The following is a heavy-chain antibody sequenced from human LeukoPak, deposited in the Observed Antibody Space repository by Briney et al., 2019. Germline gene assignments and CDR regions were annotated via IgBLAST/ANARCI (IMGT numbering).Heavy chain of an antibody. CDR1: GFTSIAYA. J-gene: IGHJ6*02. V-gene: IGHV3-23*01. CDR3: ARNQQLGGHSYYYYGMDV. D-gene: IGHD3-16*01. Sequence: GGSLRLSCVGSGFTSIAYALTWARQAPGKGLEWVSGISGGGVTTYYADSVKGRFTTSRDNSKNTLYLQMNSLRADDTAIYYCARNQQLGGHSYYYYGMDVWGQGTTVTVSS. CDR2: ISGGGVTT.